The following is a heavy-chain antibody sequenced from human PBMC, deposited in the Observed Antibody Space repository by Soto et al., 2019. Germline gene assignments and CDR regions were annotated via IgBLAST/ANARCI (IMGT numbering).Heavy chain of an antibody. CDR1: GFTFSSYW. D-gene: IGHD1-26*01. J-gene: IGHJ4*02. CDR2: INPDGRTT. Sequence: EGQVVESGGGLVQPGGSLRLSCAASGFTFSSYWMNWVRQAPGKGLVWVSLINPDGRTTTYADSVKGRFTISRDNAKNTVYLQMNSLRADDTAVYYCARDLRGSPHYWGQGTLVTVSS. CDR3: ARDLRGSPHY. V-gene: IGHV3-74*01.